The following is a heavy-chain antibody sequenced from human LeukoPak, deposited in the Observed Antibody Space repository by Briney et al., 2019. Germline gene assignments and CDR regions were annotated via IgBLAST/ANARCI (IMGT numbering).Heavy chain of an antibody. CDR2: ISSNSKYI. Sequence: GGSLRLSCAASGFTFSSYSMNWVRQAPGKGLEWVSTISSNSKYIYYADSVKGRFTISRDNAKNSLYLQMNSLRADDTALYYSTRQPAPDIAEVLTAPGPQNWGQGNLVTVSS. D-gene: IGHD2-15*01. V-gene: IGHV3-21*01. CDR3: TRQPAPDIAEVLTAPGPQN. CDR1: GFTFSSYS. J-gene: IGHJ4*02.